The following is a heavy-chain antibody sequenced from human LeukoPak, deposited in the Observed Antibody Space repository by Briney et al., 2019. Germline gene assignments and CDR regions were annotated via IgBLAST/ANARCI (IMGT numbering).Heavy chain of an antibody. Sequence: GGSLRLSCVASGFTFGSHAMHWVRQLPGKGLEWVAVISYDGGNKYYGDSVKGRFTIFRDNSKKTLFLQMNSLRAEDTAAYRCARDFSPYVGSYYGMDVWGQGTAVTVSS. CDR1: GFTFGSHA. CDR3: ARDFSPYVGSYYGMDV. CDR2: ISYDGGNK. D-gene: IGHD3-10*02. J-gene: IGHJ6*01. V-gene: IGHV3-30-3*01.